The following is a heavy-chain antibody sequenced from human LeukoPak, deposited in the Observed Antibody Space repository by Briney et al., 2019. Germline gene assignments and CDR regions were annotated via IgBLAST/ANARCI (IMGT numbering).Heavy chain of an antibody. D-gene: IGHD4/OR15-4a*01. J-gene: IGHJ3*02. CDR3: VLANSMKAFDI. CDR1: GFTFSSYG. Sequence: GGSLRLSCAASGFTFSSYGMHWVRQAPGEGLEWVAVISYDGSNKYYADSVKGRFTISRDNSKNTLYLQMNSLRAEDTAVYYCVLANSMKAFDIWGQGTMVTVSS. V-gene: IGHV3-30*03. CDR2: ISYDGSNK.